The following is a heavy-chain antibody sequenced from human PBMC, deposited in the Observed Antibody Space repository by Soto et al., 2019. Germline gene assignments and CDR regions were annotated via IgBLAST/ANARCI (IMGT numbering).Heavy chain of an antibody. CDR2: ISANGQGI. Sequence: EVQLLESGGGLVQPGGSLRLSCAASGFTFSSYALSWVRQAPGKGLEWVSAISANGQGIYYADSARGRFTISRDNSKNTIFLHMDSLRAEDTAVYYCAKDRNYPRDYFHYWGQGTLVTVSS. CDR3: AKDRNYPRDYFHY. D-gene: IGHD1-7*01. V-gene: IGHV3-23*01. CDR1: GFTFSSYA. J-gene: IGHJ4*02.